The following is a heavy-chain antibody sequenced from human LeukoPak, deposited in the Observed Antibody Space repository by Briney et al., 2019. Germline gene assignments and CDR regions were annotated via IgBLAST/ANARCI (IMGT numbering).Heavy chain of an antibody. J-gene: IGHJ6*03. CDR1: GYTFTSYD. V-gene: IGHV1-8*02. CDR3: ARGPGRSSPSDYYYYYMDV. CDR2: MNPNSGNT. D-gene: IGHD3-10*01. Sequence: GASVKVSCKASGYTFTSYDINWVRQATGQGLEWMGWMNPNSGNTGYAQKFQGRVTITRNTSISTAYMELSSLRSEDTAVYYCARGPGRSSPSDYYYYYMDVWGKGTTVTVSS.